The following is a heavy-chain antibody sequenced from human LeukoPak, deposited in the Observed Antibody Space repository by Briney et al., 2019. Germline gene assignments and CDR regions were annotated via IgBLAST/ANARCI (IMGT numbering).Heavy chain of an antibody. Sequence: GASVKVSCKASGYTFTSYGISWVRQAPGQGLEWMGWISAYNGNTNYAQKLQGRVTMTTDTSTSTAYMELRSLRSDDTAVYYCARGSPMGYYDFWSGPNDAFDIWGQGTMVTVSS. CDR1: GYTFTSYG. CDR2: ISAYNGNT. CDR3: ARGSPMGYYDFWSGPNDAFDI. V-gene: IGHV1-18*01. D-gene: IGHD3-3*01. J-gene: IGHJ3*02.